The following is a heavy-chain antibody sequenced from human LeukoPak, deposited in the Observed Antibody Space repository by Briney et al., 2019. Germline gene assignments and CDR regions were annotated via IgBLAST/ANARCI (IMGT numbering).Heavy chain of an antibody. Sequence: GGSLRLSCATSGFTFSSYGVHWVRQAPGKGLEWVAVRRYDGNNKYYAESVEGRFTISRDNSNNTVYLHMNSLRTEDTAMYYCAKDAGLNSYGSWLDYWGQGTLVTVSS. J-gene: IGHJ4*02. V-gene: IGHV3-30*02. CDR3: AKDAGLNSYGSWLDY. CDR1: GFTFSSYG. D-gene: IGHD5-18*01. CDR2: RRYDGNNK.